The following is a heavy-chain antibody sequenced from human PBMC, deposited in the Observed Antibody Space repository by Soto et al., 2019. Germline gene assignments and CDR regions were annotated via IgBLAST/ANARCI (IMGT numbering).Heavy chain of an antibody. Sequence: GGSLRLSCAASGFTFSSYWMHWFRQAPGKGLVWVSRINSDGSSTSYADSVKGRFTISRDNAKNTLYLQMNSLRAEDTAVYYCARGPGIAVAGIYGMDVWGQGTTVTVSS. J-gene: IGHJ6*02. CDR2: INSDGSST. V-gene: IGHV3-74*01. CDR3: ARGPGIAVAGIYGMDV. D-gene: IGHD6-19*01. CDR1: GFTFSSYW.